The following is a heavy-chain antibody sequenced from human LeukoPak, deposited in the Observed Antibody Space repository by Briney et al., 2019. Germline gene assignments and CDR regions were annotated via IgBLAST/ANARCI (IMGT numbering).Heavy chain of an antibody. V-gene: IGHV3-33*06. Sequence: GGPLRLSCAASGFTFSSYGMHWVRQAPGKGLDWVAVIWYDGSNKYYADSVKGRFTISRDNSKNTLYLQMNSLRAEDTAVYYCAKDFESVVPYYGSGTDYWGQGTLVTVSS. J-gene: IGHJ4*02. CDR2: IWYDGSNK. D-gene: IGHD3-10*01. CDR1: GFTFSSYG. CDR3: AKDFESVVPYYGSGTDY.